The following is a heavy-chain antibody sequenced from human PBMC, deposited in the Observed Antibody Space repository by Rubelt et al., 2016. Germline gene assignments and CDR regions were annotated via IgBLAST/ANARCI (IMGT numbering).Heavy chain of an antibody. D-gene: IGHD3-3*01. V-gene: IGHV4-59*08. CDR1: GGSISTYY. CDR3: ARVNNVVSGYDGLDI. J-gene: IGHJ3*02. CDR2: IYYSGST. Sequence: QVQLQESGPGLLKPSETLSLTCTVSGGSISTYYWSWIRQPPGKGLEWIGNIYYSGSTKYNPSLKSRVTISVDTSNDQFSRKLSSVTAADTAVYYCARVNNVVSGYDGLDIWGQGTTVIVSS.